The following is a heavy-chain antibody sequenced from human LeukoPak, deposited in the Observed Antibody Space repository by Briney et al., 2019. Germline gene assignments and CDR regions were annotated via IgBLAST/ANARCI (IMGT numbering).Heavy chain of an antibody. CDR3: ATGRIYSNRFDY. D-gene: IGHD4-11*01. CDR2: FDPEDGET. V-gene: IGHV1-24*01. Sequence: ASVKVSCTVSGYTLTELSMHWVRQAPGKGLEWMGGFDPEDGETIYAQKFQGRVTMTEDTSTDTAYMELSSLRSEDTAVYYCATGRIYSNRFDYWGQGTLVTVSS. J-gene: IGHJ4*02. CDR1: GYTLTELS.